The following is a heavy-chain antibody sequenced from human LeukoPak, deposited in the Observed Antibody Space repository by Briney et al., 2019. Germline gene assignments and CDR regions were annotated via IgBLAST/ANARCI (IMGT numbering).Heavy chain of an antibody. CDR2: IYHSGST. J-gene: IGHJ4*02. V-gene: IGHV4-38-2*02. CDR1: GYSISSGYY. Sequence: SETLSLTCTVSGYSISSGYYWGWIRQPPGKGLEWIGSIYHSGSTYYNPSLKSRVTISVDTSKNQFSLKLSSVTAADTAVYYCARYVAATGGTFDYWGQGTLVTVSS. D-gene: IGHD2-8*02. CDR3: ARYVAATGGTFDY.